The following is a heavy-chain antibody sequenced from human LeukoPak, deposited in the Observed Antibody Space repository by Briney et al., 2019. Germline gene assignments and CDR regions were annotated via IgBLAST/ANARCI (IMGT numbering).Heavy chain of an antibody. CDR2: ISGSGTTT. CDR1: GFTFSSFG. CDR3: AKASKYCGGDCYSYLDF. V-gene: IGHV3-23*01. Sequence: PGGSLRLSCVASGFTFSSFGLAWVRQAPGKGLEWVSIISGSGTTTFYADSVRGRFTVSRDNSKSTLFLQMSTLRAEDAAVYYCAKASKYCGGDCYSYLDFWGQGAPVTVSS. J-gene: IGHJ4*02. D-gene: IGHD2-21*02.